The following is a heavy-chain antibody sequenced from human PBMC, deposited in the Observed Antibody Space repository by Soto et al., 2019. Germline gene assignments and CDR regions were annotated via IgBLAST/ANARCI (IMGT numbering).Heavy chain of an antibody. D-gene: IGHD3-10*01. J-gene: IGHJ4*02. CDR2: IYYSGST. CDR3: ARVQYYYGSGTYFDY. Sequence: QVQLQESGPGLVKPSQTLSLTCTVSGGTISSGGYYWSRIRQHPGKGLEWIGYIYYSGSTYYNPSLKSRVTISVDTSKNQFSLKLSSVTAADTAVYYCARVQYYYGSGTYFDYWGQGTLVTVSS. CDR1: GGTISSGGYY. V-gene: IGHV4-31*03.